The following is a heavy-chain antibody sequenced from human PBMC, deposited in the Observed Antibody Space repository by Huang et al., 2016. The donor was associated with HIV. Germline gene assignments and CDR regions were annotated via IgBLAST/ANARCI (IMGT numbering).Heavy chain of an antibody. V-gene: IGHV3-30-3*01. CDR3: ARGRNAGDYYDTSEFDY. CDR1: GFTFSTYA. D-gene: IGHD3-22*01. J-gene: IGHJ4*02. Sequence: QPQLVESGGGVVQPGRSLRLSCAASGFTFSTYAMHWVRQAPGNGREWVAAISYDENNKYYADAVKGRFTISRDDSKNTLYLQMSSLRAEDTTVYYCARGRNAGDYYDTSEFDYWGQGTLVTVSS. CDR2: ISYDENNK.